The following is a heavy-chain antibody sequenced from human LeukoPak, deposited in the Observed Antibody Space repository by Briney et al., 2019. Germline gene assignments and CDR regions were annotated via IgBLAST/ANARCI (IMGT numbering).Heavy chain of an antibody. D-gene: IGHD3-16*02. CDR1: GDSISSYY. CDR3: ARHRRFSGIHFWFDP. J-gene: IGHJ5*02. Sequence: SETLSLTCTVSGDSISSYYWSWIRQPPGKGLEWIGYIYTSGSTNYNPSLKSRVTISVDTSKNQFSLKLSSVTAADTAVYYCARHRRFSGIHFWFDPWGQGTLVTVSS. CDR2: IYTSGST. V-gene: IGHV4-4*09.